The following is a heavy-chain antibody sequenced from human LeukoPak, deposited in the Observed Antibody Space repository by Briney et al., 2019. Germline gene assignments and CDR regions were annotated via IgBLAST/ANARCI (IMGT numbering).Heavy chain of an antibody. CDR1: GGSISSYY. V-gene: IGHV4-4*07. J-gene: IGHJ6*03. Sequence: SETLSPTCTVSGGSISSYYWSWIRQPAGKGLEWIGRIYTSGSTNYNPSLKSRVTMSVDTSKNQFSLKLSSVTAADTAVYYCARASGSYYPYYYYYMDVWGKGTTVTISS. CDR2: IYTSGST. D-gene: IGHD1-26*01. CDR3: ARASGSYYPYYYYYMDV.